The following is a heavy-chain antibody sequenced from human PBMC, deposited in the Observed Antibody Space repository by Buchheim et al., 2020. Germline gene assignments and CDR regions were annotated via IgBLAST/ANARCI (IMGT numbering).Heavy chain of an antibody. CDR2: IYWNDDK. CDR1: GFLLSTSGVG. Sequence: QITLKESGPTLVKPTQTLTLTCTFSGFLLSTSGVGVGWIPQPPGKALEWLALIYWNDDKRYSPSLKSRLTITKDTSKNQVVLTMTNMDPVDTATYYCAHSPFEPSGWELRPRFDYWGQGTL. CDR3: AHSPFEPSGWELRPRFDY. D-gene: IGHD1-26*01. V-gene: IGHV2-5*01. J-gene: IGHJ4*02.